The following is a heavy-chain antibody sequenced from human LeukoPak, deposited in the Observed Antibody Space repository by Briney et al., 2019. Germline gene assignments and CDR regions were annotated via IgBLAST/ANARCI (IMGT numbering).Heavy chain of an antibody. Sequence: GGSLKLSCAASGFTFSGSAMHWVRQASGKGLEWVGRIRSKAISYATAYAASVKGRFTISRDDSKNTAYLQMNSLKTEDAAVYYCTSTTVTTAYYYYMDVWGKGTTVTVSS. D-gene: IGHD4-17*01. CDR1: GFTFSGSA. J-gene: IGHJ6*03. CDR3: TSTTVTTAYYYYMDV. V-gene: IGHV3-73*01. CDR2: IRSKAISYAT.